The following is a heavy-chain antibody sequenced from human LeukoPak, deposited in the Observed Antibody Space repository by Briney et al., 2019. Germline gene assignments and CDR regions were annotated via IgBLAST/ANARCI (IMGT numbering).Heavy chain of an antibody. CDR3: AKGGAVVLSTFDY. CDR1: GFSFSIYA. CDR2: ISSSVEIT. V-gene: IGHV3-23*01. Sequence: QTGGSLRLSCAASGFSFSIYAMIWVRQAPGKGLGWVSVISSSVEITNNADSLRGRVTISRDNSKKTRSLQINTLRAEDTRIYYSAKGGAVVLSTFDYWGQGTLVTVSS. J-gene: IGHJ4*02. D-gene: IGHD2/OR15-2a*01.